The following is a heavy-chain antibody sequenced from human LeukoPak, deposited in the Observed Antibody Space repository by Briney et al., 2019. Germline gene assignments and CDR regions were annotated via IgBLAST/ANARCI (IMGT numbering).Heavy chain of an antibody. Sequence: GESLKISCKGSGYTFSSYWIGWVRQAPGQGLEWMGWISAYNGNTNYAQKLQGRVTMTTDTSTSTAYMELRSLRSDDTAVYYCARVWISSTSRIHAFDIWGQGTMVTVSS. D-gene: IGHD2-2*01. CDR1: GYTFSSYW. V-gene: IGHV1-18*04. J-gene: IGHJ3*02. CDR3: ARVWISSTSRIHAFDI. CDR2: ISAYNGNT.